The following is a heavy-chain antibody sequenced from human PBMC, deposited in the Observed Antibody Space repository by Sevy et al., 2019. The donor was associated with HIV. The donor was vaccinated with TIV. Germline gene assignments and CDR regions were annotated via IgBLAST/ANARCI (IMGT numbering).Heavy chain of an antibody. Sequence: RGSLRLSCAASGFTFSSYWMHWVRQAPGKGLVRVSRINSEGSSTSYADSVKGRFTISRDNAKNTLYLQMNSLRAEDTAVYHCAIDGYNFYGMDVWGQGTTVIVSS. D-gene: IGHD5-12*01. J-gene: IGHJ6*02. V-gene: IGHV3-74*01. CDR1: GFTFSSYW. CDR2: INSEGSST. CDR3: AIDGYNFYGMDV.